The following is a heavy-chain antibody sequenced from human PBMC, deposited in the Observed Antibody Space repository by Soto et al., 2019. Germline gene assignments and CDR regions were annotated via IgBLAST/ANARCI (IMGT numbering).Heavy chain of an antibody. V-gene: IGHV4-31*03. CDR3: AREGGGTMVRGVDYGAFDI. Sequence: SETLSLTCTVSGGSISSGGYYWSWIRQHPGKGLEWIGYIYYSGSTYYNPSLKSRVTISVDTSKNQFSLKLSSVTAADTAVYYCAREGGGTMVRGVDYGAFDIWGQGTMVTVSS. J-gene: IGHJ3*02. CDR2: IYYSGST. D-gene: IGHD3-10*01. CDR1: GGSISSGGYY.